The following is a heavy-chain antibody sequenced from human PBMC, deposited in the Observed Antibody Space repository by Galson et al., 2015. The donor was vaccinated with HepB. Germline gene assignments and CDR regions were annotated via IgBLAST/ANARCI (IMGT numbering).Heavy chain of an antibody. CDR2: FDPEDGET. CDR3: ATGLGPSTDAFDI. CDR1: GYTLTVLS. V-gene: IGHV1-24*01. J-gene: IGHJ3*02. D-gene: IGHD2-21*01. Sequence: SVKVSCKVSGYTLTVLSMHWVRQAPGKGLEWMGGFDPEDGETIYAQKFQGRVTMTEDTSTDTAYMELSSLRSEDTAVYYCATGLGPSTDAFDIWGQGTMVTVSS.